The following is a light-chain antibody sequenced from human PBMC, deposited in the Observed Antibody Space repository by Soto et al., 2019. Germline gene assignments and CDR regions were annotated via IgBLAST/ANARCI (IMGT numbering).Light chain of an antibody. J-gene: IGKJ2*01. CDR2: LGF. V-gene: IGKV2-28*01. Sequence: EIVMTQSPPSLTVTPGEPASISCRSSQRLLHSNGNYFLDWYLQKRGQSKQLLIYLGFNRASGVTDRVSGNGAGTDFTLKISRLEAEDVGVYSCMQALQTPYTFGHGTRLEIK. CDR3: MQALQTPYT. CDR1: QRLLHSNGNYF.